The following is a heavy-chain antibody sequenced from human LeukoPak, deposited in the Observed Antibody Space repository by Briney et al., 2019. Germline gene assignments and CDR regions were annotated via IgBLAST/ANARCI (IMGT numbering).Heavy chain of an antibody. D-gene: IGHD1-26*01. CDR2: IYYSGST. CDR3: ARHEYSGSYYGLSWFDP. CDR1: GGSINSSGYY. J-gene: IGHJ5*02. V-gene: IGHV4-39*01. Sequence: SETLSLTCTVSGGSINSSGYYWGWIRQPPGKGLEWIASIYYSGSTYYNPSLKSRVTISVDTSKNQLSLKLSSLTSADTAVYCCARHEYSGSYYGLSWFDPWGQGTLVTVSS.